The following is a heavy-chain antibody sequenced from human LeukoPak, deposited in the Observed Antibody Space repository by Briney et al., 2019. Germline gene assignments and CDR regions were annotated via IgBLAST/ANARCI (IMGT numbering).Heavy chain of an antibody. V-gene: IGHV5-51*01. CDR2: IYPGDSDT. J-gene: IGHJ4*02. CDR1: GYTFTNYW. Sequence: GESLKISCKGSGYTFTNYWITWVRQMPGKGLEWMAIIYPGDSDTRYSPSFQGQVTISADKSISTAYLQWSSLKASDTAMYYCARQPYCSSTSCLHAGYYFDYWGQGTLVTVSS. CDR3: ARQPYCSSTSCLHAGYYFDY. D-gene: IGHD2-2*01.